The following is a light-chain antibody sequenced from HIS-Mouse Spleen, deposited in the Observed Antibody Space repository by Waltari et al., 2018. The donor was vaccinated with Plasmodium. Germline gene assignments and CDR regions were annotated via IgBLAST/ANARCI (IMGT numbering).Light chain of an antibody. V-gene: IGKV3-15*01. CDR3: QQYNNWSFT. CDR1: QCVSSN. Sequence: EIVMTQSPATLSVSPGERATLSCRASQCVSSNLAWDQQKPGQAPRLLIYGASTRATGIPARFSGSGSGTEFTLTISSLQSEDFAVYYCQQYNNWSFTFGPGTKVDIK. CDR2: GAS. J-gene: IGKJ3*01.